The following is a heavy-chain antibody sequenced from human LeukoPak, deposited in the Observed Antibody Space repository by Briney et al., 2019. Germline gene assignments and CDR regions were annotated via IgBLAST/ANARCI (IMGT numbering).Heavy chain of an antibody. V-gene: IGHV1-69*05. CDR3: ARVKVPAAIDYYYYMDV. D-gene: IGHD2-2*02. CDR2: IIPIFGTA. CDR1: GGTFSSYA. Sequence: SVKVSCKASGGTFSSYAISWVRQAPGQGLEWMGGIIPIFGTANYAQKFQGRVTITTDESTSTAYMELSSLRSEDTAVYYCARVKVPAAIDYYYYMDVWGEGTTVTVSS. J-gene: IGHJ6*03.